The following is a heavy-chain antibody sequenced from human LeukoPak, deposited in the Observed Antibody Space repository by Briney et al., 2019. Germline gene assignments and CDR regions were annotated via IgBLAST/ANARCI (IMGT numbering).Heavy chain of an antibody. Sequence: GGSLGLSCAASGFTFSSYEMNWVRQAPGKGLEWVSYISSSSNTMYYADSVKGRFTTSRDNAKNSLHLQMNSLRDEDTAVYYCARAFDYWGQGTLVAVSS. CDR3: ARAFDY. CDR2: ISSSSNTM. J-gene: IGHJ4*02. CDR1: GFTFSSYE. V-gene: IGHV3-48*03.